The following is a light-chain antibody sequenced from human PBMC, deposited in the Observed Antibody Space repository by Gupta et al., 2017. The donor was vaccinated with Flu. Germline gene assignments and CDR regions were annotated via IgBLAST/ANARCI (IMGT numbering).Light chain of an antibody. CDR1: QAVTDDQ. V-gene: IGKV3-20*01. Sequence: TALTQSPATLSVSLGQRVTLSCRASQAVTDDQLAWNQQKPGHSPRLLVYAVSRRASGIPDKFTGSGSGRDFTLTISSLGPDDFGIYYCHQYSNSFTFGPGTTV. CDR3: HQYSNSFT. J-gene: IGKJ3*01. CDR2: AVS.